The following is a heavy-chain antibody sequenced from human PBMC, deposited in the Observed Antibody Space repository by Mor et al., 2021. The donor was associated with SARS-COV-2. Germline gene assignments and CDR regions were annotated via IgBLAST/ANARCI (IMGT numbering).Heavy chain of an antibody. J-gene: IGHJ4*02. Sequence: SSSQTYYADSVRGRFTISRDNAKNSLYLQLNSLRDEDTAVYYCARESVTGSYLDQWGQGTLVTVSS. V-gene: IGHV3-48*02. D-gene: IGHD3-9*01. CDR3: ARESVTGSYLDQ. CDR2: SSSQT.